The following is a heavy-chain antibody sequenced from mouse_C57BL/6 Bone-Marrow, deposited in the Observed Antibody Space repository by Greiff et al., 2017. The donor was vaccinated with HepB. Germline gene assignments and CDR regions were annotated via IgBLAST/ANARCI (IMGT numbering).Heavy chain of an antibody. CDR3: AREGRTFDY. Sequence: EVQLVESGGGLVKPGGSLKLSCAASGFTFSSYAMSWVRQTPEKRLEWVATISDGGSYTYYPDNVKGRFTISRDNAKNNLYLQMSHLKSEDTAMYYCAREGRTFDYWGQGTTLTVSS. CDR2: ISDGGSYT. CDR1: GFTFSSYA. V-gene: IGHV5-4*01. J-gene: IGHJ2*01.